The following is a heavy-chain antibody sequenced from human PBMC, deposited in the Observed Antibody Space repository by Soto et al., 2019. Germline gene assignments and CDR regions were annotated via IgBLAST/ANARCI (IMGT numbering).Heavy chain of an antibody. D-gene: IGHD3-16*01. CDR1: GGTFSSDA. V-gene: IGHV1-69*13. CDR3: ARDVSINYYDGTFAYHAMHV. J-gene: IGHJ6*02. CDR2: IIPFFKAT. Sequence: SVKVSCKLSGGTFSSDASSWVRQAPGQGLEWMGGIIPFFKATNYAEKFQGRVTITADDSTSTAYMDLYGLRSEDTAVYYCARDVSINYYDGTFAYHAMHVSGQGTTVT.